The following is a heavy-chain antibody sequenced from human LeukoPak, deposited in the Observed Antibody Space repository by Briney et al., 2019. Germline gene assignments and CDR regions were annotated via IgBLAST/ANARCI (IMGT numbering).Heavy chain of an antibody. V-gene: IGHV3-7*01. D-gene: IGHD3-3*01. CDR3: VRDGAIFGVVTGWFDP. CDR2: IKQDGSDK. CDR1: GFTFSKFL. Sequence: GSLRLSCAASGFTFSKFLIRLGRQAAWKGLEWVANIKQDGSDKYYVDSVKGRFTISRDNAKNSLYLQMNSLRAEDTAVYYCVRDGAIFGVVTGWFDPWGQGTLVTVSS. J-gene: IGHJ5*02.